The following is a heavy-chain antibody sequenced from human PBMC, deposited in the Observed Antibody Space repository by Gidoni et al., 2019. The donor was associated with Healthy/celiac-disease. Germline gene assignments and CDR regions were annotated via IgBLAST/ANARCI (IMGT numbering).Heavy chain of an antibody. CDR2: IYYSGSP. CDR1: GGSISSYY. V-gene: IGHV4-59*01. D-gene: IGHD2-15*01. CDR3: ARGGLGYCSGGSCHNWFDP. J-gene: IGHJ5*02. Sequence: QVQLQESGPGLVKPSETLSLTCTVSGGSISSYYWSWIRQPPGKGLEWIGYIYYSGSPNYNPPLKSRVTISVDTSKNQFSLKLSSVTAADTAVYYCARGGLGYCSGGSCHNWFDPWGQGTLVTVSS.